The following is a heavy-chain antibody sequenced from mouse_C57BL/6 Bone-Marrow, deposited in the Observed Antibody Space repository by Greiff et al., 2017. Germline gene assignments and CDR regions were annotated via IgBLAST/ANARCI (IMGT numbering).Heavy chain of an antibody. Sequence: QVQLQQSGAELMKPGASVKLSCKATGYTLTGYWIEWVKQRPGHGLEWIGEILPGSGSTNYNEKFKGKATFTADTSSNTAYMQLSSLTTEDSAIYYCAREIYDGYYVGFYYAMDYWGQGTSVTVSS. J-gene: IGHJ4*01. CDR2: ILPGSGST. CDR1: GYTLTGYW. CDR3: AREIYDGYYVGFYYAMDY. V-gene: IGHV1-9*01. D-gene: IGHD2-3*01.